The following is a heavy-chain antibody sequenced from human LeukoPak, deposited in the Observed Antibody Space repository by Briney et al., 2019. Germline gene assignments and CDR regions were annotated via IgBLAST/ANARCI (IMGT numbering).Heavy chain of an antibody. CDR1: GFTFSCYA. CDR3: AKDLWLVPNYFDY. Sequence: GGTLRLSCAASGFTFSCYAMSWVRQARGKGLEWVSAISGSGGSTYYADSVKGRFTISRDNSKNTLYLQMNSLRAEDTAVYYCAKDLWLVPNYFDYWGQGTLVTVSS. CDR2: ISGSGGST. V-gene: IGHV3-23*01. D-gene: IGHD6-19*01. J-gene: IGHJ4*02.